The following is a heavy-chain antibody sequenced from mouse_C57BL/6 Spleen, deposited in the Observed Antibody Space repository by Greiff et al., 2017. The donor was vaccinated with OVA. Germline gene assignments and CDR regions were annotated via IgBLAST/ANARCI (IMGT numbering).Heavy chain of an antibody. CDR3: ARVANTTVEADARDY. V-gene: IGHV1-64*01. J-gene: IGHJ4*01. D-gene: IGHD1-1*01. CDR2: IHPNSGST. CDR1: GYTFTSYW. Sequence: QVQLQQPGAELVKPGASVKLSCKASGYTFTSYWMHWVKQRPGQGLEWIGMIHPNSGSTNYNEKFKSKATLTVDKSSSPAYMQLSSLTSEDSAVDYCARVANTTVEADARDYWGQGTSVTVSS.